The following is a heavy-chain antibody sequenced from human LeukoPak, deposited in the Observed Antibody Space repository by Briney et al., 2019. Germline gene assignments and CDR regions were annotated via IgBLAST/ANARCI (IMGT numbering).Heavy chain of an antibody. J-gene: IGHJ4*02. V-gene: IGHV4-61*02. D-gene: IGHD3-22*01. CDR1: GGSISSGSYY. Sequence: PSQTLSLTCTASGGSISSGSYYWSWIRQPAGKGLEWIGRIYTSGSTNYNPSLKSRVTISVDTSKNQFSLKLSSVTAADTAVYYCARDRGYYDSSGYYAYCFDYWGQGTLVTVSS. CDR2: IYTSGST. CDR3: ARDRGYYDSSGYYAYCFDY.